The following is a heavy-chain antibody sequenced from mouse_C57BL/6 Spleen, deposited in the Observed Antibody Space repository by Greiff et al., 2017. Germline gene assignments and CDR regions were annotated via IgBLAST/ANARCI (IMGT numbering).Heavy chain of an antibody. CDR3: AREGITTVEGGYFDV. Sequence: EVKLVESGGGLVKPGGSLKLSCAASGFTFSSYAMSWVRQTPEKRLEWVATISDGGSYTYYPDNVKGRFTISRDNAKNNLYLQMSHLKSEDTAMYYCAREGITTVEGGYFDVWGTGTTVTVSS. V-gene: IGHV5-4*01. CDR2: ISDGGSYT. CDR1: GFTFSSYA. D-gene: IGHD1-1*01. J-gene: IGHJ1*03.